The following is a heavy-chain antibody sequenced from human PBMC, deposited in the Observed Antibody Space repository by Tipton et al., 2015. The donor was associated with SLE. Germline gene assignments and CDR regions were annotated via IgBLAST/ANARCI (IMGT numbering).Heavy chain of an antibody. CDR2: ISRSSSYI. Sequence: GSLRLSCAASGFTFGSYAMGWVRQAPGKGLEWVSSISRSSSYIDYADSVKGRFTISRDNAKNSLYLQMNSLRAEDTAVYYCARTKDFWGGYGDAFDIWGQGTMVTVSS. J-gene: IGHJ3*02. CDR1: GFTFGSYA. CDR3: ARTKDFWGGYGDAFDI. V-gene: IGHV3-21*01. D-gene: IGHD3-3*01.